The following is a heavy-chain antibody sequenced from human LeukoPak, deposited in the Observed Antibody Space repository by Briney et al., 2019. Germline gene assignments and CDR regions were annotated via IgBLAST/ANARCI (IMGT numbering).Heavy chain of an antibody. J-gene: IGHJ4*02. CDR3: AREGSDSSGSFFDY. V-gene: IGHV4-30-4*08. CDR2: IYYSGST. Sequence: PSETLSLTCTVSGGSISSGGYYWSWIRQPPGKGLEWIGYIYYSGSTYYNPSLKSRVTISVDTSKNQFSLKLSSVTAADTAVYYCAREGSDSSGSFFDYWGQGTLVTVSS. CDR1: GGSISSGGYY. D-gene: IGHD3-22*01.